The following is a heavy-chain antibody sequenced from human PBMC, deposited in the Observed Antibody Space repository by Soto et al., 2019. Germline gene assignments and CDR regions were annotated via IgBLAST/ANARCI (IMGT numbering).Heavy chain of an antibody. V-gene: IGHV3-66*01. D-gene: IGHD3-3*01. J-gene: IGHJ6*02. CDR3: ARDKDFWSGYRPPNQVYGMDV. CDR2: IYSSGST. Sequence: GGSLRLSCAASGFTVSSNYMSWVRQAPGKGLEWVSVIYSSGSTYYADSVKGRFTISRDNSKNTLYLQMNSLRAEDTAVYYCARDKDFWSGYRPPNQVYGMDVWGQGTTVTVSS. CDR1: GFTVSSNY.